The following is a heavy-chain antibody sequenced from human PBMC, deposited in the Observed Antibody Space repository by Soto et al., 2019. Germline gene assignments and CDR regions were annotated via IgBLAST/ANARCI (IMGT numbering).Heavy chain of an antibody. V-gene: IGHV3-23*01. Sequence: GGSLRLSCAASGFTFSSYAMSWVRQAPGKGLEWVSAISGSGGSTYYADSVKGRFTISRDNSKNTLYLQMNSLRAEDTAVYYCAKDAVVVVPAATGYMDVWGKGTTVTVSS. J-gene: IGHJ6*03. CDR3: AKDAVVVVPAATGYMDV. CDR2: ISGSGGST. D-gene: IGHD2-2*01. CDR1: GFTFSSYA.